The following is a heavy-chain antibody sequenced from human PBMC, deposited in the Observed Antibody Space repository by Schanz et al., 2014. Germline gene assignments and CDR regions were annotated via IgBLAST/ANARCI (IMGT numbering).Heavy chain of an antibody. CDR2: IYTSGST. J-gene: IGHJ3*02. CDR3: ARRKHAFDI. Sequence: VQLVESGGGVVQPGGSLTLSCAASGFTVSSNYMSWVRQAPGKGLEWVSVIYTSGSTYYADSVRGRFTFSRDNSKNTLYLQMNSLRAEDTAVYYCARRKHAFDIWGRGTMVTVSS. CDR1: GFTVSSNY. V-gene: IGHV3-66*01.